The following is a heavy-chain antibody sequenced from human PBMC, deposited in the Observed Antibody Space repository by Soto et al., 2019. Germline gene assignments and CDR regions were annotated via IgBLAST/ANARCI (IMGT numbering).Heavy chain of an antibody. CDR2: ISSNGGST. Sequence: EVPLVESGGGLVQPGGSLRLSCAASGFTFSSYAMHWVRKAPGKGLEYVSAISSNGGSTYYANSVKGRFTISRDNSKNTLYLQMGRRRAEDMAVYDCASGGSGFYFDYWCQGTLVTVSS. V-gene: IGHV3-64*01. J-gene: IGHJ4*02. CDR1: GFTFSSYA. D-gene: IGHD3-16*01. CDR3: ASGGSGFYFDY.